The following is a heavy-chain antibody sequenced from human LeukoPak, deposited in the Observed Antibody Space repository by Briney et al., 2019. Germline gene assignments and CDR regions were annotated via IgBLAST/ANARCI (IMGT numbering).Heavy chain of an antibody. CDR2: IYYSGST. D-gene: IGHD4-11*01. Sequence: SETLSLTCAVYGGSFSSYYWSWIRQPPGKGLEWIGYIYYSGSTNYNPSLKSRVTISVDTSKNQFSLKLSSVTAADTAVYYCAREQWTTVTKYFDYWGQGTLVTVSS. CDR3: AREQWTTVTKYFDY. CDR1: GGSFSSYY. J-gene: IGHJ4*02. V-gene: IGHV4-59*12.